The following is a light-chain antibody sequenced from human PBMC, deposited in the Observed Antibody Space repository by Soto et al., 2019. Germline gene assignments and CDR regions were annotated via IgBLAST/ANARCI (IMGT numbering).Light chain of an antibody. CDR2: DVS. V-gene: IGLV2-14*03. J-gene: IGLJ1*01. CDR3: SSYVSGSTSYV. CDR1: SSDVGGYDY. Sequence: QSVLTQPASVSGSPGQSITISCTGTSSDVGGYDYVSWYQLHPGKAPKPIIYDVSNRPSGVSNRFSGSKSGNTASLTISGLQAEDESDYYCSSYVSGSTSYVFGTGTRSPS.